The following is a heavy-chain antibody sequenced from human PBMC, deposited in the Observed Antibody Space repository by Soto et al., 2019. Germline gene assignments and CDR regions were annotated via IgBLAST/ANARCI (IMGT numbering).Heavy chain of an antibody. V-gene: IGHV1-18*01. CDR2: ISAHNGNT. J-gene: IGHJ4*02. CDR1: GYAFTTYG. D-gene: IGHD1-1*01. Sequence: QVHLVQSGAEVKKPGASVKVSCQGSGYAFTTYGITWVRQAPGQGLEWMGWISAHNGNTNYAQKLQGRVTVTRDTSTSTAYMELRSLRYDGTAVYYCARGRYGDYWGQGALFTVSS. CDR3: ARGRYGDY.